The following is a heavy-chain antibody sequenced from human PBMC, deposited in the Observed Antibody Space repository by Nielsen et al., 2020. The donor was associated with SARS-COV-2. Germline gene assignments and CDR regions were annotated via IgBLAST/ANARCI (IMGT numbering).Heavy chain of an antibody. Sequence: GESLEISCTTSGFSFGEYGLTWVRQAPGKGLEWVGFMRGQVFGGASEFAASVKGRFSMSRDDSKSIMYLQMNSLKTEDTAVYFCSRVSAGAFDIWGQGTMVTVSS. CDR3: SRVSAGAFDI. V-gene: IGHV3-49*04. CDR1: GFSFGEYG. J-gene: IGHJ3*02. CDR2: MRGQVFGGAS.